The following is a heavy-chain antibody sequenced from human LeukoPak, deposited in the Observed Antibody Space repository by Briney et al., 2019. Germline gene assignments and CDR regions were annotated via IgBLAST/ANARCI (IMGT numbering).Heavy chain of an antibody. V-gene: IGHV3-21*01. J-gene: IGHJ3*02. Sequence: PGGSLRLSCAASGFTFSGYSMNWVRQAPGKGLEWVSSISSSSSYIYYADSVKGRFTISRDNAKNSLYLQMNSLRAEDTAVYYCASDIAVAGTSGTAFDIWGQGTMVTVSS. D-gene: IGHD6-19*01. CDR1: GFTFSGYS. CDR2: ISSSSSYI. CDR3: ASDIAVAGTSGTAFDI.